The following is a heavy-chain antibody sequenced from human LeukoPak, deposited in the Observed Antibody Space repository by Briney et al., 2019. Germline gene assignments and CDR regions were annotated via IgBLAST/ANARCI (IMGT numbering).Heavy chain of an antibody. V-gene: IGHV4-61*10. CDR1: GDSINNDTYY. Sequence: SETLSLTCIVSGDSINNDTYYWNWIRQPAGKGLEWIGRMYVSGSSNYNPALKSRVSISVDTSKSQFSLRLSSVTAADTAVYYCARVTGYMIEDYFDYWGQGTLVTVSS. D-gene: IGHD3-22*01. CDR2: MYVSGSS. J-gene: IGHJ4*02. CDR3: ARVTGYMIEDYFDY.